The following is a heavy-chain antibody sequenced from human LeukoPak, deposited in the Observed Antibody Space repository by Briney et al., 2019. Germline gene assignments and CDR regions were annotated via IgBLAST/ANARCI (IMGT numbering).Heavy chain of an antibody. V-gene: IGHV3-30-3*01. Sequence: GGSLRLSCAASGFTFSSYAMHWVRQAPGKGLEWVAVISYDGSNKYYADSVKGRFTISRDNSKNTLYLQMNSLRAEDTAVYYCARVGCSGGSCYSAFDYWGQGTLVTVSS. D-gene: IGHD2-15*01. CDR1: GFTFSSYA. CDR2: ISYDGSNK. J-gene: IGHJ4*02. CDR3: ARVGCSGGSCYSAFDY.